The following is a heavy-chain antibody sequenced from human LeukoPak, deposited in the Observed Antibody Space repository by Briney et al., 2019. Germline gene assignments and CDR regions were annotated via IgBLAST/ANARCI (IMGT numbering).Heavy chain of an antibody. CDR2: IYYSGST. Sequence: RSSETLSLTCTVSGGSISSSGYYWGWIRQPPGKGLEWIGNIYYSGSTYYNPSLKSRVTISVDTSKNQFSLKLSSVTAADTAVYYCAGPPKWGVDYYMDVWGKGTTVTISS. V-gene: IGHV4-39*01. D-gene: IGHD1-26*01. CDR1: GGSISSSGYY. J-gene: IGHJ6*03. CDR3: AGPPKWGVDYYMDV.